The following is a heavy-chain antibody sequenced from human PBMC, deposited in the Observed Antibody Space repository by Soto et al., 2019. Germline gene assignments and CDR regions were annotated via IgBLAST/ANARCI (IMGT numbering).Heavy chain of an antibody. CDR2: ISGTSGGI. V-gene: IGHV3-23*01. J-gene: IGHJ4*02. CDR3: AKDPTVVTPHFDY. CDR1: GFTFNNYA. Sequence: GGSLRLSCAASGFTFNNYAISWVRQAPGKGLEWVSTISGTSGGIYYADSVKGRFTISRDNSKNTLYLQMNSLRAEDTAVYYCAKDPTVVTPHFDYWGQGTLVTVSS. D-gene: IGHD4-17*01.